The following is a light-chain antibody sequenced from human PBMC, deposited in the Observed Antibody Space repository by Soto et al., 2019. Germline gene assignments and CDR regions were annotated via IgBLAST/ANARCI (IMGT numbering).Light chain of an antibody. V-gene: IGKV2-24*01. CDR2: KIS. CDR3: MQATQFPWT. J-gene: IGKJ1*01. CDR1: QSLVHSEGNTY. Sequence: DIVMPPTPLSAPVTLGAAAPTPCTPSQSLVHSEGNTYLSALHQRPGQPPRLLIYKISDRFSGVTDRFSGSRAGTDFTLKISRVEAEDVGVYYCMQATQFPWTFGQGTKVDI.